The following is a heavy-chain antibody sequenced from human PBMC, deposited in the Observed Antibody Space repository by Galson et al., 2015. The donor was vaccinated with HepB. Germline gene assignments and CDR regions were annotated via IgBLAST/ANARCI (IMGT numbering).Heavy chain of an antibody. CDR1: GYTFTSYG. CDR2: ISAYNGNT. Sequence: SVKVSCKASGYTFTSYGISWVRQAPGQGLEWMGWISAYNGNTNYAQKLQGRVTMTTDTSTSTACMELRSLRSDDTAVYYCARAHLFYGDYLPYFDYWGQGTLVTVSS. CDR3: ARAHLFYGDYLPYFDY. J-gene: IGHJ4*02. D-gene: IGHD4-17*01. V-gene: IGHV1-18*01.